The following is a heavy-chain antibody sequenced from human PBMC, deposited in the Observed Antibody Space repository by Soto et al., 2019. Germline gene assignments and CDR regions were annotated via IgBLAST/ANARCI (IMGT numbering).Heavy chain of an antibody. Sequence: GGSLRLSCAASGFTVSSHGMHWVRQAPGKGLEWVAVVWSDGSTKHYADSVKGRFTISRDNSKNTLDLQMDSLRAEDTAVYYCARDRSSYSDDYWGLGTLVTVSS. J-gene: IGHJ4*02. CDR3: ARDRSSYSDDY. CDR1: GFTVSSHG. V-gene: IGHV3-33*01. CDR2: VWSDGSTK. D-gene: IGHD1-26*01.